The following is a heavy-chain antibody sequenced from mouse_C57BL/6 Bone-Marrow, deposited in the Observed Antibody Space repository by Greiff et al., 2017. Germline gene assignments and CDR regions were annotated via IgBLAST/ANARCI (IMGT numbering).Heavy chain of an antibody. CDR3: ARSERITTVVAPGYFDV. D-gene: IGHD1-1*01. CDR2: IYPGDGDT. Sequence: QVQLQQSGAELVKPGASVKISCKASGYAFSSYWMNWVKQRPGKGLEWIGQIYPGDGDTNYNGKFKGKATLTADKSSSTAYMQLSSLTSEDSAVYFWARSERITTVVAPGYFDVWGTGTTVTVSS. J-gene: IGHJ1*03. CDR1: GYAFSSYW. V-gene: IGHV1-80*01.